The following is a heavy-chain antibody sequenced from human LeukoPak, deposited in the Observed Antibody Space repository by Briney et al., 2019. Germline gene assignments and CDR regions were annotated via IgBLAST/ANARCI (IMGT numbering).Heavy chain of an antibody. CDR3: ARGSDSGSLYLDY. D-gene: IGHD1-26*01. J-gene: IGHJ4*02. CDR1: GGSFSGYY. Sequence: PSETLSLTCAVYGGSFSGYYWSWIRQPPGKGLEWIGEINHSGSTNYNPSLKSRVTISVDTSKNQFSLKLSSVTAADTAVYYCARGSDSGSLYLDYWDQGTLVTVSS. V-gene: IGHV4-34*01. CDR2: INHSGST.